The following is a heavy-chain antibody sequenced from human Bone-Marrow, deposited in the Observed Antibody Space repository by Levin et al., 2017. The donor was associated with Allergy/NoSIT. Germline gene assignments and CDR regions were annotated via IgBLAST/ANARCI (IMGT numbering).Heavy chain of an antibody. CDR3: ARAKGIVGDDGTIDY. CDR2: ISGHNGNT. V-gene: IGHV1-18*01. Sequence: GASVKVSCKPSGYSFTNYGISWVRQAPGQGLEWMGWISGHNGNTDYAQKFRARVTMTTDTSTTTAFLELRSLRSDDSAVYYCARAKGIVGDDGTIDYWGQGTLVTVSS. D-gene: IGHD1-26*01. CDR1: GYSFTNYG. J-gene: IGHJ4*02.